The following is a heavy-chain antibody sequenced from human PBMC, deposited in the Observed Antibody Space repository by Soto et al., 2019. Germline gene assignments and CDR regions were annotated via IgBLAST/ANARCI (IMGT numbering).Heavy chain of an antibody. CDR1: GFELSGYW. V-gene: IGHV3-7*03. CDR3: ARWESGDWYLGI. D-gene: IGHD2-21*02. CDR2: INPDGTLK. Sequence: EVQLVESGGGVVQPGGSLRLSCEASGFELSGYWLTWVRQAPGKGLEWVASINPDGTLKYYVDSVKGRFTISRDNADNSLFLQMISRRVEDTAGYYCARWESGDWYLGIWGQGTLVNVSS. J-gene: IGHJ4*02.